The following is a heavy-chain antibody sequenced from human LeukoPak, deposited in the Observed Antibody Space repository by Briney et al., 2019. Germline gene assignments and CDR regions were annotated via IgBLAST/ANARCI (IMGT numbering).Heavy chain of an antibody. Sequence: ASVNVSCKASGYTFTIYGISWVRQAPGQGLEWMGWISAYNGNTNYAQKLQGRVTMTTDTSTSTAYMELRSLRSDATAVYYCRRVRTFGAIGYWGQGTLVTVSS. V-gene: IGHV1-18*01. CDR2: ISAYNGNT. CDR3: RRVRTFGAIGY. J-gene: IGHJ4*02. CDR1: GYTFTIYG. D-gene: IGHD3-3*01.